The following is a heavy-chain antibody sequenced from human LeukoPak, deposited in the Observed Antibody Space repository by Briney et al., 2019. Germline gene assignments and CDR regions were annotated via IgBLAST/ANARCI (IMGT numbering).Heavy chain of an antibody. V-gene: IGHV1-46*01. J-gene: IGHJ4*02. D-gene: IGHD6-19*01. CDR1: GYTFTSYY. CDR2: IHPSGGST. Sequence: ASVKVSCKASGYTFTSYYMNWVRQAPGQGLEWMGIIHPSGGSTSYAQKFQGRITMTRDTSTSTVYMELSSLRSEDTALYYCARGPSSGWHYFDYWGLGTLVTVSS. CDR3: ARGPSSGWHYFDY.